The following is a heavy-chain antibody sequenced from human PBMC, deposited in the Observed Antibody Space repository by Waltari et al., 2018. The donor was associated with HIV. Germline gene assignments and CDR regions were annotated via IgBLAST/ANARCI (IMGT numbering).Heavy chain of an antibody. Sequence: QLQLQESGPGLVKPSETLSLTCTVSGGSISSSNYYWGGVRQPPGKGMEWIGSIYYSWSTYYDPSLKSRVTISVDTSKNQFSLKLSSVTAADTAVYYCARRSYYDSSGYYFDYWGQGTLVTVSS. CDR3: ARRSYYDSSGYYFDY. CDR2: IYYSWST. J-gene: IGHJ4*02. CDR1: GGSISSSNYY. D-gene: IGHD3-22*01. V-gene: IGHV4-39*01.